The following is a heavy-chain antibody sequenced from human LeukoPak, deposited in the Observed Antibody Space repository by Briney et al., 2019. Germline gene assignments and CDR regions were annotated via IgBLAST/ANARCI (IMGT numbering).Heavy chain of an antibody. J-gene: IGHJ5*02. CDR2: IYYKGGT. D-gene: IGHD5-24*01. CDR3: ARGLPTNPNWFDP. Sequence: PSETLSLTCTVSGDSINSYYWSWIRQPPGERLEWIGYIYYKGGTNYNPSLKSRVTISVDTSRNQFSLKLSSVTAADTAVYYCARGLPTNPNWFDPWGQGTLVTVSS. V-gene: IGHV4-59*08. CDR1: GDSINSYY.